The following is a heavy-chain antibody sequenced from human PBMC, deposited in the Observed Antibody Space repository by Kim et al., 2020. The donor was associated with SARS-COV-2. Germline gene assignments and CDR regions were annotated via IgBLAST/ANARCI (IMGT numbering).Heavy chain of an antibody. CDR1: GYTFTTYA. V-gene: IGHV7-4-1*02. CDR3: ARRRGDCSSTSCPPGYWFDP. CDR2: INTNTGNP. D-gene: IGHD2-2*01. Sequence: ASVKVSCKASGYTFTTYAMNWVRQAPGQGLEWMGWINTNTGNPTYAQGFTGRFVFSLDTSVTTAYLQISSLKAEDTAVYYCARRRGDCSSTSCPPGYWFDPWGQGTLVTVSS. J-gene: IGHJ5*02.